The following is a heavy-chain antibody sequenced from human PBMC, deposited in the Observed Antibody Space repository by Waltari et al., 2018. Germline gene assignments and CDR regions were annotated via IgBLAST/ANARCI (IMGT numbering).Heavy chain of an antibody. CDR2: INAGNGNT. CDR3: ARSPDRYSSSPFDY. D-gene: IGHD6-6*01. J-gene: IGHJ4*02. V-gene: IGHV1-3*01. CDR1: GYTFTSYA. Sequence: QVQLVQSGAEVKKPGASVKVSCKASGYTFTSYAMHWVRKAPGQRLEWMGWINAGNGNTKYSQKFQGRVTITRDTSASTAYMELSSLRSEDTAVYYCARSPDRYSSSPFDYWGQGTLVTVSS.